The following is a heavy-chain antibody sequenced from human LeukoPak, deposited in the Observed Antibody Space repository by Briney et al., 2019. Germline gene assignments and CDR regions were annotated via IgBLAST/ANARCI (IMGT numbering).Heavy chain of an antibody. Sequence: GGSLRLSCAASGFTFSSNAMSWVRQAPGKGLEWVSAICGSGGSTYYADSVKGRFTISRDNSKNTLYLQMNSLRAGDTAVYYCAKANYYDSSGYYENLDYWGQGTLVTVSS. V-gene: IGHV3-23*01. CDR2: ICGSGGST. J-gene: IGHJ4*02. CDR1: GFTFSSNA. CDR3: AKANYYDSSGYYENLDY. D-gene: IGHD3-22*01.